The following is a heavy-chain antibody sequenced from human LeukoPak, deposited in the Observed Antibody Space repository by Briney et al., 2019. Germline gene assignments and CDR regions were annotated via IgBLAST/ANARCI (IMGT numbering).Heavy chain of an antibody. Sequence: GGSLRLSCAAPGFTFSSYAMQGVRQAPGKGLEYVSAISSNGGSTYHANSVKGRFTISRDNSKNTLYLQMGSLSAEDMAVYYCARDSYYDSSGYYSNYYYMDVWGKGTTVTVSS. V-gene: IGHV3-64*01. CDR2: ISSNGGST. CDR3: ARDSYYDSSGYYSNYYYMDV. CDR1: GFTFSSYA. J-gene: IGHJ6*03. D-gene: IGHD3-22*01.